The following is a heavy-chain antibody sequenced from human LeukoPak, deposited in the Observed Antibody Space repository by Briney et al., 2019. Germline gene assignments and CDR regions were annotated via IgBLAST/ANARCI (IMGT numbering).Heavy chain of an antibody. V-gene: IGHV4-39*07. CDR3: ARERWVEALGYCTNGVCLGATPYYYYYMDV. CDR2: INHSGST. J-gene: IGHJ6*03. Sequence: SETLSLTCTVSGGSISSSSYYWSWIRQPPGKGLEWIGEINHSGSTNYNPSLKSRVTISVDTSKNQFSLRLSSVTAADTAVYYCARERWVEALGYCTNGVCLGATPYYYYYMDVWGKGTTVTVSS. CDR1: GGSISSSSYY. D-gene: IGHD2-8*01.